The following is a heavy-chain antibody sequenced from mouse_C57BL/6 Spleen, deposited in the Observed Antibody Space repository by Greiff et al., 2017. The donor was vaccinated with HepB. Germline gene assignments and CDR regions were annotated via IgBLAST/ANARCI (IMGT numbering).Heavy chain of an antibody. CDR2: IRNKANGYTT. D-gene: IGHD1-1*01. V-gene: IGHV7-3*01. Sequence: VQLKESGGGLVQPGGSLSLSCAASGFTFTDYYMSWVRQPPGKALEWLGFIRNKANGYTTEYSASVKGRFTISRDNSQSILYLQMNALRAEDSATYYCASSSSYVDWYFDVWGTGTTVTVSS. CDR3: ASSSSYVDWYFDV. J-gene: IGHJ1*03. CDR1: GFTFTDYY.